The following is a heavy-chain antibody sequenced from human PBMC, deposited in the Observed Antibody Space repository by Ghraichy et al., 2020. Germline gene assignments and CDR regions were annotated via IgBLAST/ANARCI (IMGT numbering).Heavy chain of an antibody. J-gene: IGHJ4*02. D-gene: IGHD5-12*01. CDR1: GDSISTSSFF. CDR3: AISWRNYFDN. CDR2: ISSSGIT. V-gene: IGHV4-39*07. Sequence: SQTLSLTCSVSGDSISTSSFFWAWIRQPPGKGLEWIASISSSGITYCSPSLESRVTISVDTSKNHFSLRLTSLTAADTAVYFCAISWRNYFDNWGQGTLVAVSS.